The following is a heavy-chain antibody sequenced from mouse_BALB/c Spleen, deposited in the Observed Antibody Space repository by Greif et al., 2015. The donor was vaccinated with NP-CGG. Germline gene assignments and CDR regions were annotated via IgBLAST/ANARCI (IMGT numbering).Heavy chain of an antibody. CDR1: GYAFTNYL. CDR3: ARRGGLYWYFDV. CDR2: INPGSGGT. V-gene: IGHV1-54*03. J-gene: IGHJ1*01. Sequence: QVQLQQPGAELVRPGTSVKVSCKASGYAFTNYLIEWVKQRPGQGLEWIGVINPGSGGTNYNEKFKGKATLTADKSSSTAYMQLSSLTSDDSAVYFCARRGGLYWYFDVWGAGTTVTVSS.